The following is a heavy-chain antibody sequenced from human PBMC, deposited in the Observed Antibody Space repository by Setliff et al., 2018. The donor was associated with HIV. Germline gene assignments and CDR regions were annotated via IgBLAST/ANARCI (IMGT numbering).Heavy chain of an antibody. V-gene: IGHV4-39*01. J-gene: IGHJ6*03. CDR3: ARVGGTTWGVYYYYYYMDV. CDR2: IYYSGST. CDR1: GGSISSSSYY. D-gene: IGHD1-7*01. Sequence: PSETLSLTCNVSGGSISSSSYYRGWIRQPPGKGLEWIGSIYYSGSTYFNPSLKSRVTISLDMSKDQFSLKVKSVTAADTAVYYCARVGGTTWGVYYYYYYMDVWGKGTTVTVSS.